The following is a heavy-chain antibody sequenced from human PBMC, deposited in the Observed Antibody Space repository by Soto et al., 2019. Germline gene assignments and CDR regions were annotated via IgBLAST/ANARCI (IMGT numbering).Heavy chain of an antibody. Sequence: PGGSLRLSCAASGFTFSDYYMSWIRQAPGKGLEWVSYISSSGSTIYYADSVKGRFTISRDNAKNSLYLQMNSLRAEDTAVYYCARVQTMWADCSGGSCYSDGIYWGQGTLVTVSS. CDR1: GFTFSDYY. D-gene: IGHD2-15*01. V-gene: IGHV3-11*01. J-gene: IGHJ4*02. CDR2: ISSSGSTI. CDR3: ARVQTMWADCSGGSCYSDGIY.